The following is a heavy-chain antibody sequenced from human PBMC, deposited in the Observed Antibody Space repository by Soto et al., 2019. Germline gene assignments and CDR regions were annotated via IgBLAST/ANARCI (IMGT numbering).Heavy chain of an antibody. J-gene: IGHJ4*02. CDR3: ARFFEEAGSVDY. D-gene: IGHD1-26*01. CDR1: GFTLSDYF. CDR2: ISTRSSYT. V-gene: IGHV3-11*05. Sequence: QVQLVESGGGLVKPGGSLRLSCAASGFTLSDYFMSWIRQAPGKGLEWVSYISTRSSYTNYGDSMKGRFTISRDNAKNSLYLQMTSLRVEYTAVYYCARFFEEAGSVDYWGQGTLVTVSS.